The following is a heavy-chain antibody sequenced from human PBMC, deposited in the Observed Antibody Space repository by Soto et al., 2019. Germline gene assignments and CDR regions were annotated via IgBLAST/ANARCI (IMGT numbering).Heavy chain of an antibody. CDR2: ISGGGGTT. V-gene: IGHV3-23*01. D-gene: IGHD3-22*01. J-gene: IGHJ6*02. Sequence: EVQLLESGGDLVQPGGSLRLSCAASEFTFSSYAVNWVRQAPGKGLEWVSVISGGGGTTYYADSVKGRFRISRDNSKNTLYLQMNSLRVEDTAVYYCAKGKVAYDNSGLQYFYYFPMNVWGQGTTVTVSS. CDR1: EFTFSSYA. CDR3: AKGKVAYDNSGLQYFYYFPMNV.